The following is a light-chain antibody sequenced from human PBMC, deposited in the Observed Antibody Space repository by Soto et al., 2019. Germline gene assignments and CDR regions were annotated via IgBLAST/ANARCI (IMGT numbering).Light chain of an antibody. CDR2: GHK. CDR3: QSYDSSLSGSYV. V-gene: IGLV1-40*01. J-gene: IGLJ1*01. CDR1: SSNIGATYD. Sequence: QSVLTQPPSISGAPGQRVTISCTGSSSNIGATYDVHWYQQLPGAAPKLLIYGHKNRPSGVPDRFSGSKSGTSASLTITGLQAEDEADYYCQSYDSSLSGSYVFGTGTKLTVL.